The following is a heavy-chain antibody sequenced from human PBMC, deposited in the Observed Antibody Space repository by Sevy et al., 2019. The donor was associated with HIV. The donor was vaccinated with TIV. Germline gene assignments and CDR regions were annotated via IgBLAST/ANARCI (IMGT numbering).Heavy chain of an antibody. Sequence: GESLKISCAASGFTFSSYARSWVRQAPGKGLEWVSAISGSGGSTYYADSVKGRFTISRDNSKNTLYLQMNSLRAEDTAVYYCAKAVSDDSSGYYYVSVYFQHWGQGTLVTVSS. D-gene: IGHD3-22*01. CDR3: AKAVSDDSSGYYYVSVYFQH. V-gene: IGHV3-23*01. J-gene: IGHJ1*01. CDR2: ISGSGGST. CDR1: GFTFSSYA.